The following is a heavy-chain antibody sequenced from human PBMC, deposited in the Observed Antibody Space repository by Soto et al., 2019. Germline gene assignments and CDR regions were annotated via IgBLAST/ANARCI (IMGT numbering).Heavy chain of an antibody. CDR2: ISGSGGRT. D-gene: IGHD4-17*01. CDR1: GFTFSSYA. Sequence: EVQLLDSGGGLVQPGGSLRLSCAASGFTFSSYAMSWVRQAPGKGLEGVSAISGSGGRTYYADSVKGRFTISRDNSKNTLYLQMNSLRAEDTAIYYCAKDSNEDGDPDEVDYWGQGTLATVSS. J-gene: IGHJ4*02. CDR3: AKDSNEDGDPDEVDY. V-gene: IGHV3-23*01.